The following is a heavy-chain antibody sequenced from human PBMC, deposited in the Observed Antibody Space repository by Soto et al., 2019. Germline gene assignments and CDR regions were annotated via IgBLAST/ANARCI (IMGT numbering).Heavy chain of an antibody. CDR2: ISYDGSNK. Sequence: QVQLVESGGGVVQPGRSLRLSCAASGFTFSSYGMHWVRQAPGKGLEWVAVISYDGSNKYYADSVKGRFTISRDNSKNTLYLQMNSLRAEDTAVYYCAKVLTGYYDSSGYYDYWGQGTLVTVSS. CDR3: AKVLTGYYDSSGYYDY. D-gene: IGHD3-22*01. V-gene: IGHV3-30*18. J-gene: IGHJ4*02. CDR1: GFTFSSYG.